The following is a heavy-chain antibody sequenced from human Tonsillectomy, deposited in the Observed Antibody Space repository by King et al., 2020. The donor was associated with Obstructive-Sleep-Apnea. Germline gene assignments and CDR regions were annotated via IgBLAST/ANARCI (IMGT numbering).Heavy chain of an antibody. Sequence: QLQESGPGLVKPSETLSLTCTVSGYSISSGYYWGWIRQPPGKGLEWIGSIYHSGSTYYNPSLKSRVTISVDTSKNQFSLQLSSVTAADTAVYYCARDPAGDYDILTGYWYFDLWGRGTLVTVSS. CDR2: IYHSGST. CDR3: ARDPAGDYDILTGYWYFDL. CDR1: GYSISSGYY. V-gene: IGHV4-38-2*02. D-gene: IGHD3-9*01. J-gene: IGHJ2*01.